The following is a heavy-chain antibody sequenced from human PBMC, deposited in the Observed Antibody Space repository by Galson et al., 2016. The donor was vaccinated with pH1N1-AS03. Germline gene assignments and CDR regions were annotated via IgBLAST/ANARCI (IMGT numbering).Heavy chain of an antibody. D-gene: IGHD1-7*01. CDR3: ARDRGWNYGGLDL. Sequence: SLRLSCAASGFIFSAYPMNWVRQAPGKGLEWVSFIGTSSTYIYYADSVKGRFTISRDNMKKSLYLQLSSRRAEDTCIYYCARDRGWNYGGLDLWGQGTLVTVSS. J-gene: IGHJ5*02. V-gene: IGHV3-21*01. CDR2: IGTSSTYI. CDR1: GFIFSAYP.